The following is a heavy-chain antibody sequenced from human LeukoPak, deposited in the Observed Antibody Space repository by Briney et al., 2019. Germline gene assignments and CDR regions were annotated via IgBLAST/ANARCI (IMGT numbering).Heavy chain of an antibody. D-gene: IGHD3-10*01. J-gene: IGHJ3*02. CDR1: GYSISSGYY. V-gene: IGHV4-38-2*02. CDR2: IYHSGST. Sequence: SETLSLTCTVSGYSISSGYYWGWIRQPPGKGLEWIGSIYHSGSTYYNPSLKSRVTISVDTSKNQFSLKLSSVTAADTAVYYCASPGSGDAFDIWGQGTMVTVSS. CDR3: ASPGSGDAFDI.